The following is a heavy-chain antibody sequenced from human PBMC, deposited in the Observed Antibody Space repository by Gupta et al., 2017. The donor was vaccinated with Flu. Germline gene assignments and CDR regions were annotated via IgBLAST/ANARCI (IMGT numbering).Heavy chain of an antibody. J-gene: IGHJ6*02. CDR2: ISYDGSNK. CDR3: AKDSATYYYYGMDV. CDR1: GFTSISYG. Sequence: QVQLVESGGGVVRPGAYLSPPCLPSGFTSISYGINWVRQAPGKGLEWVAAISYDGSNKYYADSVKGRFTISRDNSKNTLYLQMNSLRAEDTALYYCAKDSATYYYYGMDVWGQGTTVTVSS. V-gene: IGHV3-30*18. D-gene: IGHD6-25*01.